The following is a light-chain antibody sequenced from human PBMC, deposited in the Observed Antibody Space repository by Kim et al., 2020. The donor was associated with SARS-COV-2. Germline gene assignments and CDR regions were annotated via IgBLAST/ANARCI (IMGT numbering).Light chain of an antibody. J-gene: IGLJ2*01. CDR2: ANN. CDR1: PSNIGDNT. Sequence: PGQRVIISCSGSPSNIGDNTVNWFQQLPGTAPKLLIYANNQRPSGVPDRFSGSKSGTSASLAISGLQSEDEADFYCAAWDDSLNGRVFGGGTKLTVL. CDR3: AAWDDSLNGRV. V-gene: IGLV1-44*01.